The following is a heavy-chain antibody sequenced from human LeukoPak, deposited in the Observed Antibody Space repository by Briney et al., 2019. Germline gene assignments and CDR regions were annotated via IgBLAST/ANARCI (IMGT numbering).Heavy chain of an antibody. J-gene: IGHJ4*02. CDR1: GFTFSHYW. CDR3: VRDGGVSGYDLLDY. D-gene: IGHD5-12*01. CDR2: INQDGSEE. Sequence: GGSLRLSCAASGFTFSHYWMTWVRQAPGKGLEWVAQINQDGSEEYYMDSVKARFTISRDNAKNSVFLQMNILRAEDTAVYYCVRDGGVSGYDLLDYWGQGTLVTVSS. V-gene: IGHV3-7*01.